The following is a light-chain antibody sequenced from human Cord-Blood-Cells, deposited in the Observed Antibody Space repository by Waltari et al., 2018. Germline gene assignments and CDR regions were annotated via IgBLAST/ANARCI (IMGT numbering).Light chain of an antibody. CDR2: AAS. V-gene: IGKV1-39*01. CDR3: QQSYSTPIFT. J-gene: IGKJ3*01. CDR1: KSMSSY. Sequence: DIQMTQSPSSLSASVGDRVTITCRASKSMSSYLNWYQQKPGKAPKLLIHAASSLQSGVQSRFSGSGSGTDFTLTISILQPEDFATYYCQQSYSTPIFTFGPGTKVDIK.